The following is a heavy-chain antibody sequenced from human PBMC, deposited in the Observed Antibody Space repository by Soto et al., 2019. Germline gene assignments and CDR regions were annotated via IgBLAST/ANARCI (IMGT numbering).Heavy chain of an antibody. J-gene: IGHJ5*02. D-gene: IGHD3-3*01. V-gene: IGHV4-59*01. Sequence: PSETLSLTCTVSGGSISSYYWSWIRQPPGKVLEWIGYIYYSGSTNYNPSLKSRVTISVDTSKNQFSLKLSSVTAADTAVYYCARGVVYDFWSGSGSDWFDPWGQGTLVNVSS. CDR3: ARGVVYDFWSGSGSDWFDP. CDR2: IYYSGST. CDR1: GGSISSYY.